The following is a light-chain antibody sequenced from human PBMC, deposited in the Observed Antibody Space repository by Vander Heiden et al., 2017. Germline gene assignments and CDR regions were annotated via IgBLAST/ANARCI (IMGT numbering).Light chain of an antibody. J-gene: IGKJ2*01. V-gene: IGKV1-39*01. CDR1: QNISSY. Sequence: DIQMTQSPSSLSTSVGDRVTMTCRASQNISSYLNWYQQRPGKAPKLLIYTASSLQSGVPSRFSGSGSGTDFTLTISRLQPEDFATYYCQQSYSTLYTFGQGTKLEIK. CDR2: TAS. CDR3: QQSYSTLYT.